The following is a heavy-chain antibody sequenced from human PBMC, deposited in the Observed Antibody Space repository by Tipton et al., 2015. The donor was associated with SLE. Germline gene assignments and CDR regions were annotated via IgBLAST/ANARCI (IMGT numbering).Heavy chain of an antibody. D-gene: IGHD1-14*01. Sequence: GLVKPSETLSLTCAVYGGSFSNYYWTWIRQPPGKGLEWIAEINQSGSTNYNPSLKSRVTISIDTSKNQFSLNVSSVTAADTAVYYCARSGGKPRGNRGHVFHYYYFMDVWGQGTTVTASS. CDR1: GGSFSNYY. J-gene: IGHJ6*02. V-gene: IGHV4-34*01. CDR2: INQSGST. CDR3: ARSGGKPRGNRGHVFHYYYFMDV.